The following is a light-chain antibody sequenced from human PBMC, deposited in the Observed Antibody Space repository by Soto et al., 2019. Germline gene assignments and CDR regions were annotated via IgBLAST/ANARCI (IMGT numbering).Light chain of an antibody. J-gene: IGLJ2*01. CDR3: CSYGGRVNLV. CDR2: EVT. Sequence: QSALAQPPSASGSPGQSVTISCTGTASDVCGYNYVSWFQHHPGNAPKLIIYEVTKRPSGVPDRFSGSKSGNTASLTVSGLQVEDEAEYYCCSYGGRVNLVFGGGTKVTVL. V-gene: IGLV2-8*01. CDR1: ASDVCGYNY.